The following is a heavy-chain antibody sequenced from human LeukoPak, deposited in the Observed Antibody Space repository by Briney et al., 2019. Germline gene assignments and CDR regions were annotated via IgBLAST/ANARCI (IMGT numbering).Heavy chain of an antibody. Sequence: GASVKVSCKASGYTFTSYAMHWVRQAPGQRLEWMGWINAGNGNTKYSQEFHGRVTITRDTSASTAYMELSSLRSEDMAVYYCARGPYYYYMDVWGKGTTVTVSS. CDR3: ARGPYYYYMDV. V-gene: IGHV1-3*03. CDR2: INAGNGNT. J-gene: IGHJ6*03. CDR1: GYTFTSYA.